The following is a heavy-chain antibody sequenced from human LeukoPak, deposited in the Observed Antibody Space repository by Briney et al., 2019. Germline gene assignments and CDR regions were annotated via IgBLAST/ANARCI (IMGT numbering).Heavy chain of an antibody. CDR1: GFTVSTKY. V-gene: IGHV3-53*01. J-gene: IGHJ2*01. CDR3: ARVGDHFHWNLDL. CDR2: IYSGGTT. D-gene: IGHD3-3*02. Sequence: GGSLRLSCAASGFTVSTKYMNWVRQAPGKGLEWVSIIYSGGTTYYADSVKGRFTISRDTSKNTLSLQMSSLRAEDTAVYFCARVGDHFHWNLDLWGRGTLVTVSS.